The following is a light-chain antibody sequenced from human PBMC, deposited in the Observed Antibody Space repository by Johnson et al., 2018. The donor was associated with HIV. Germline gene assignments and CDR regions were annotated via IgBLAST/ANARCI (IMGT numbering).Light chain of an antibody. CDR1: SSNIGRNY. CDR2: DNN. CDR3: GTWDSSLRSGF. Sequence: HSVLTQPPSVSAAPGQKVTISCSGSSSNIGRNYVSWYQQLPGTAPKLLIFDNNKRPSGIPDRFSGSKSGTSATLGITGLQTGDEADDYCGTWDSSLRSGFFGTGTKVTVL. V-gene: IGLV1-51*01. J-gene: IGLJ1*01.